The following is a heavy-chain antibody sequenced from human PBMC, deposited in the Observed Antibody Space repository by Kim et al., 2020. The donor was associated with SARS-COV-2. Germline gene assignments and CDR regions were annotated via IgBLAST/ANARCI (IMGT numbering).Heavy chain of an antibody. CDR2: IYYSGST. Sequence: SETLSLTCTVSGGSISSSSYYWGWIRQPPGKGLEWIGSIYYSGSTYYNPSLKSRVTISVDTSKNQFSLKLGSVTAADTAVYYCAVGYSGSTHDWGQGTLVTVSS. J-gene: IGHJ1*01. CDR3: AVGYSGSTHD. CDR1: GGSISSSSYY. V-gene: IGHV4-39*01. D-gene: IGHD5-12*01.